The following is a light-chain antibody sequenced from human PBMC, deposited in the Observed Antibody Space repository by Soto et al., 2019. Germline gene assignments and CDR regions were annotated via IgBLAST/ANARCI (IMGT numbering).Light chain of an antibody. CDR3: QQSYSSPPT. CDR1: QGIRSY. Sequence: IQLTQSPSSLSASVGDRVAITCRASQGIRSYLAWYQQKPGKAPKLLIFAASSLQSGVPSRFSGSRSGPDFTLTISSLQPEDFATYYCQQSYSSPPTFGQGTKVDIK. J-gene: IGKJ1*01. CDR2: AAS. V-gene: IGKV1-39*01.